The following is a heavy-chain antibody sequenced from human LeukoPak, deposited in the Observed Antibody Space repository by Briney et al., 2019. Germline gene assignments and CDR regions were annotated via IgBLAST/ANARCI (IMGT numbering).Heavy chain of an antibody. D-gene: IGHD4-17*01. J-gene: IGHJ4*02. CDR2: ISSSSRYI. CDR3: ARALAQGKRLGLTLTVTMPAASGY. Sequence: GGPLTLPCAASGLTFNRYSMIWVRHATGKAREWVSSISSSSRYIYYAESVKGRFTISRDNAKNSVYLQMNSLRAEDTAVYYCARALAQGKRLGLTLTVTMPAASGYWGQGTLVTVSS. CDR1: GLTFNRYS. V-gene: IGHV3-21*01.